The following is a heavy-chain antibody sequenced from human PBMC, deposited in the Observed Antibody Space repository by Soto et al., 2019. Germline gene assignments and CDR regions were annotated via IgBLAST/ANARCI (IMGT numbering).Heavy chain of an antibody. CDR3: VNTFGGVIDPFDY. J-gene: IGHJ4*02. D-gene: IGHD3-16*01. Sequence: SVKVSCKASGGTFSSYAISWVRQAPGQGLEWMGGIIPIFGTANYAQKFQGSVTITADESTSTAYMELSSLRSEDTAVYYCVNTFGGVIDPFDYWSQGTLVTVSS. V-gene: IGHV1-69*13. CDR2: IIPIFGTA. CDR1: GGTFSSYA.